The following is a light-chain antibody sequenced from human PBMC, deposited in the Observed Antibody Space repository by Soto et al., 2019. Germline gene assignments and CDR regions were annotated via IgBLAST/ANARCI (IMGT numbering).Light chain of an antibody. CDR3: SSYTGSSTYVV. Sequence: QSVLTQPASVSGSPGQSITISCTGTSSDVGGYNYVSWYQQHPCKAPKLMIYDVSNRPSGVSNRFSGSKSANTASLTISGLQAEDEADYYCSSYTGSSTYVVFGGGTKLTVL. CDR1: SSDVGGYNY. CDR2: DVS. J-gene: IGLJ2*01. V-gene: IGLV2-14*01.